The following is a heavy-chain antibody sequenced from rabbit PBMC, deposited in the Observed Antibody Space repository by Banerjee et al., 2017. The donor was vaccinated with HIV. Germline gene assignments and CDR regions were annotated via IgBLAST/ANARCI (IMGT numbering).Heavy chain of an antibody. J-gene: IGHJ4*01. CDR3: ARGADNNWYIPYFRL. CDR2: INTISGDT. CDR1: GFSFSNGYV. V-gene: IGHV1S45*01. Sequence: QEQLEESGGDLVKPEGSLTLTCTASGFSFSNGYVMCWVRQAPGKGLEWIACINTISGDTVYATWAKGRFTISKASWPTVTLQMTSLTVADTATYFCARGADNNWYIPYFRLWGPGTLVTVS. D-gene: IGHD1-1*01.